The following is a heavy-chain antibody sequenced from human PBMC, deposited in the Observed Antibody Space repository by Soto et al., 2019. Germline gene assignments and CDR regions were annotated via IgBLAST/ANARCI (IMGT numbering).Heavy chain of an antibody. D-gene: IGHD3-10*01. CDR3: ARERTMVRGVIDWFDP. CDR2: IIPIFGTA. V-gene: IGHV1-69*13. Sequence: GASVKVSCKASGGTFSSYAISWVRQAPGQGLEWMGGIIPIFGTANYAQKFQGRVTITADESTSTAYMELSSLRSEDTAVYYCARERTMVRGVIDWFDPWGQGTLVTVSS. CDR1: GGTFSSYA. J-gene: IGHJ5*02.